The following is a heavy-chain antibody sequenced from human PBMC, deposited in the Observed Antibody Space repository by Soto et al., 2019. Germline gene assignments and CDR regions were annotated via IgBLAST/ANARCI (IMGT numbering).Heavy chain of an antibody. J-gene: IGHJ4*01. Sequence: GGSLRLSCAASGFTFRNSWMHWVRQAPGKGLLWVSRIKTDGSSTTYADSVKGRFTISRDNAKNTLYLQMNSLRAEDTAVYYCARDQVDKSGYYFLDYWGHGTPVTVSS. CDR2: IKTDGSST. CDR3: ARDQVDKSGYYFLDY. V-gene: IGHV3-74*01. D-gene: IGHD3-3*01. CDR1: GFTFRNSW.